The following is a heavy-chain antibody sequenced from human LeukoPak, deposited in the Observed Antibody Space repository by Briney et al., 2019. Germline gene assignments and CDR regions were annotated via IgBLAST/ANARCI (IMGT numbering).Heavy chain of an antibody. Sequence: ASVKVSCKASGGTFSSYAISWVRQAPGQGLEWMGWISAYNGNTNYAQKLQGRVTMTTDTSTSTAYMELRSLRSDDTAVYYSARSPLGVNINYYYYYGMDVWGQGTTVTVSS. CDR2: ISAYNGNT. CDR3: ARSPLGVNINYYYYYGMDV. J-gene: IGHJ6*02. V-gene: IGHV1-18*01. CDR1: GGTFSSYA. D-gene: IGHD3-10*01.